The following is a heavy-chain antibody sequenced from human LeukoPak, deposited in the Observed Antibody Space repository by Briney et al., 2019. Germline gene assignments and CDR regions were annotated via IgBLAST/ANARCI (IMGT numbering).Heavy chain of an antibody. V-gene: IGHV3-30-3*01. CDR2: ISYDGSNK. CDR1: GFTFSSYG. D-gene: IGHD2-15*01. Sequence: GGSLRLSCAASGFTFSSYGMHWVCQTPGKGLEWVAVISYDGSNKYYADSVKGRFTISRDNSKNTLYLQMNSLRAEDTAMYYCARDRGYCSVGNCYYFDYWGQGTLVTVSS. CDR3: ARDRGYCSVGNCYYFDY. J-gene: IGHJ4*02.